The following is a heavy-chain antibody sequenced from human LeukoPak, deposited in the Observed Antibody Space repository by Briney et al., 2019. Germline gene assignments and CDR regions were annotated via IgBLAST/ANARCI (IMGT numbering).Heavy chain of an antibody. Sequence: ASETLSLTCAVYGGSFSGYYWSWIRQPPGKGLEWIGEINHSGSTNYNPSLKSRVTISVDTSKNQFSLKLSSVTAADTAVYYCARQAEAFDIWGQGTMVTVSS. CDR1: GGSFSGYY. J-gene: IGHJ3*02. CDR3: ARQAEAFDI. V-gene: IGHV4-34*01. CDR2: INHSGST.